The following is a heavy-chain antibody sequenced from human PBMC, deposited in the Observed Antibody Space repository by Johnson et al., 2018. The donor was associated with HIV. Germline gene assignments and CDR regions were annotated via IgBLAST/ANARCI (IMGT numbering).Heavy chain of an antibody. CDR3: ARARAGDAFDI. J-gene: IGHJ3*02. CDR1: GFTFSSYG. CDR2: IKQDGSER. Sequence: VQLVESGGGLVQPGGSLRLSCAASGFTFSSYGMHWVRQAPGKGLEWVANIKQDGSERYYVDSVKGRFTISRDNAKNSLYLQMNSLRAEDTAVYYCARARAGDAFDIWGQGTMVTVSS. V-gene: IGHV3-7*05. D-gene: IGHD6-13*01.